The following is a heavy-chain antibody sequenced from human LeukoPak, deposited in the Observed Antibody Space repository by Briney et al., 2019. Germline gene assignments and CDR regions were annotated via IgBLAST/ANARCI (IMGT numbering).Heavy chain of an antibody. CDR2: IYYSGST. CDR3: ARGAGILTPLDY. V-gene: IGHV4-39*07. D-gene: IGHD3-9*01. Sequence: SETLSLTCTVSGGSISSSYSYWGWIRQPPGKGLEWIGNIYYSGSTYYSPSLTSRVTVSVDTSENQFSLKLSSVTAADTAVYYCARGAGILTPLDYWGQGTLVTVSS. CDR1: GGSISSSYSY. J-gene: IGHJ4*02.